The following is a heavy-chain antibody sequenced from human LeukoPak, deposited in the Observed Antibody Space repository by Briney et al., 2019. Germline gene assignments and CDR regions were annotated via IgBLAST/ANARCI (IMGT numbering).Heavy chain of an antibody. V-gene: IGHV4-34*01. Sequence: PSETLSLTCAVYGGSFSGYYWSWIRQPPGKGLEWIGEINHSGSTNYNPSLKSRVTISVDTSKNQFSLKLSSVTAADTAVYYCARGDSSSWKGYWGQGTLVTVSS. CDR1: GGSFSGYY. CDR3: ARGDSSSWKGY. CDR2: INHSGST. J-gene: IGHJ4*02. D-gene: IGHD6-13*01.